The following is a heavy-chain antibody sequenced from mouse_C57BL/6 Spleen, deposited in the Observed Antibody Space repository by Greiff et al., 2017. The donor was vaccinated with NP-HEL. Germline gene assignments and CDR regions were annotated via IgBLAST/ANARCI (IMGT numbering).Heavy chain of an antibody. V-gene: IGHV5-9-1*02. CDR2: LSSGGVYI. J-gene: IGHJ3*01. CDR3: TRELDYYGSSPFAY. D-gene: IGHD1-1*01. Sequence: EVKLMESGEGLVKPGGSLKLSCAASGFTFSSYAMSWVRQTPEKRLEWVAYLSSGGVYIYYADTVKGRFTISRDNARNTLYLQMSSLKSEDTAMYYCTRELDYYGSSPFAYWGQGTLVTVSA. CDR1: GFTFSSYA.